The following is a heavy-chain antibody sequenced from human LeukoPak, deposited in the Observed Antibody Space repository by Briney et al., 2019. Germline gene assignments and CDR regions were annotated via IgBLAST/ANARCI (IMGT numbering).Heavy chain of an antibody. D-gene: IGHD1-1*01. J-gene: IGHJ6*03. CDR3: ARSNWSTYYYYYYMDV. Sequence: SETLSLTCAVSGYSISSGYYWGWIRQPPGKGLEWIWSIYHSGSTYYNPSLKSRVTISVDTSKNQFSLKLSSVTAADTAVYYCARSNWSTYYYYYYMDVWGKGTTVTVSS. CDR1: GYSISSGYY. V-gene: IGHV4-38-2*01. CDR2: IYHSGST.